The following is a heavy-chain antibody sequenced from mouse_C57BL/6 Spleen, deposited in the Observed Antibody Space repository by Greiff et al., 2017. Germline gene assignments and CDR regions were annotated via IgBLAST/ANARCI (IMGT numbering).Heavy chain of an antibody. CDR3: ARLGNY. D-gene: IGHD4-1*01. CDR1: GYTFTDYY. J-gene: IGHJ2*01. CDR2: INPNNGGT. Sequence: EVQLQQSGPELVKPGASVEISCKASGYTFTDYYMNWVKQSHGKSLEWIGDINPNNGGTSYNQKFKGKATLTVDKSSSTAYMELRSLTSEDSAVYYCARLGNYWGQGTTLTVSS. V-gene: IGHV1-26*01.